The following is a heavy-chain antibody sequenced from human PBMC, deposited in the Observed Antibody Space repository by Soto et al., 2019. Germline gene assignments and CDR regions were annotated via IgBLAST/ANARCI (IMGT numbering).Heavy chain of an antibody. CDR1: GGSFSGYY. Sequence: PSETLSLTCAVYGGSFSGYYWTWIRQPPGTGLEWIGEINHSGSTNYNPSLKSRVTISVDTSKNQFSLKLTPVTAADTAGYYCARDKITCLFDYWGQGTLVTVSS. D-gene: IGHD3-10*01. CDR2: INHSGST. V-gene: IGHV4-34*01. J-gene: IGHJ4*02. CDR3: ARDKITCLFDY.